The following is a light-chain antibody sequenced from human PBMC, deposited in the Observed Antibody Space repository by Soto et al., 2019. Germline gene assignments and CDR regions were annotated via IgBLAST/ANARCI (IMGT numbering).Light chain of an antibody. CDR2: DVN. Sequence: QSALTQPRSVSGSPGQSVTISCTRTSSDVANYKYVSWYQQHPGKAPKLMIYDVNKRPSGVPYRFSGSKSGNTASLTISGLQAEDEADYYCAAWDDSLNGRVFGTGTKLTVL. J-gene: IGLJ1*01. V-gene: IGLV2-11*01. CDR1: SSDVANYKY. CDR3: AAWDDSLNGRV.